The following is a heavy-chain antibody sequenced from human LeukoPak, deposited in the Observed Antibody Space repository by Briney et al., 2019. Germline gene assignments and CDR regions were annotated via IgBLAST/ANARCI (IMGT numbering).Heavy chain of an antibody. CDR3: ARAQYYLDS. Sequence: GGSLRLSCAASGFIFSSYAMHWVRQAPGKGLEWVAVISNDGSNKYYGDSVKGRFTVSRDNFRNTMYLQMNSLRVEDTAVYYCARAQYYLDSWGQGTLVTVSS. V-gene: IGHV3-30-3*01. CDR1: GFIFSSYA. CDR2: ISNDGSNK. J-gene: IGHJ4*02.